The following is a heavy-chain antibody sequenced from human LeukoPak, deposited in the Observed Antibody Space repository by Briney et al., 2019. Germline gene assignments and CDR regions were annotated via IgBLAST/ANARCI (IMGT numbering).Heavy chain of an antibody. D-gene: IGHD3-16*02. V-gene: IGHV3-21*01. Sequence: PGGSLRLSCAASGFTFSSYSMNWVRQAPGKGLEWVSSITSSSSDIYYADSVKGRFSISRDNAKNSLYLQMNSLRAEDTAVYYCARLSTAGLRLGELSYHYDYWGQGTLVTVSS. CDR1: GFTFSSYS. J-gene: IGHJ4*02. CDR2: ITSSSSDI. CDR3: ARLSTAGLRLGELSYHYDY.